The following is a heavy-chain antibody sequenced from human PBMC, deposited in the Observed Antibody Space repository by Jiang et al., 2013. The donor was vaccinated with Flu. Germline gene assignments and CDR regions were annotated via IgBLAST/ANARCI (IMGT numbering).Heavy chain of an antibody. D-gene: IGHD5-12*01. Sequence: TLSLTCAISGDSVSSNSAAWNWIRQSPSRGLEWLGRTYYRSKWYNDYAVSVKSRITINPDTSKNQFSLQLNSVTPEDTAVYYCARGWGYDFGPYYGMDVWGQGTTVTVSS. CDR1: GDSVSSNSAA. CDR2: TYYRSKWYN. CDR3: ARGWGYDFGPYYGMDV. J-gene: IGHJ6*02. V-gene: IGHV6-1*01.